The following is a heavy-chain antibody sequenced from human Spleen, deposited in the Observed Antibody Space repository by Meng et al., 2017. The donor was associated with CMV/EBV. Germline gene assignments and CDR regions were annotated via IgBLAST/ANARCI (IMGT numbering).Heavy chain of an antibody. D-gene: IGHD2-2*01. Sequence: GESLKISCTASGFNFSNYWMHWVRQAPGKGLVWVSLINNDGSSTTYADSVKGRFTISRDNAKNTVYLQMSSLRAEDTALYYCVRSGDIVVVPALDWFDPWGQGILVTVSS. CDR2: INNDGSST. J-gene: IGHJ5*02. CDR3: VRSGDIVVVPALDWFDP. V-gene: IGHV3-74*01. CDR1: GFNFSNYW.